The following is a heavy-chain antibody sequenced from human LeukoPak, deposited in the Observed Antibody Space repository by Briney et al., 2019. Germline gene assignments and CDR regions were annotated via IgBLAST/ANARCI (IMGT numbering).Heavy chain of an antibody. Sequence: SETLSLTCAVSGGSISSGGYSWSWIRQPPGKGLEWIGYIYHSGSTYYNPSLKSRVTISVDRSKNQFSLKPSSVTAADTAVYYCASYGSGSYRFDPWGQGTLVTVSS. D-gene: IGHD3-10*01. CDR2: IYHSGST. CDR1: GGSISSGGYS. J-gene: IGHJ5*02. V-gene: IGHV4-30-2*01. CDR3: ASYGSGSYRFDP.